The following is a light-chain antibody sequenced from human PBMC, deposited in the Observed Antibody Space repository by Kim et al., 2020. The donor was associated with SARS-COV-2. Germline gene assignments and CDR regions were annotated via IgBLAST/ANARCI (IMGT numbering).Light chain of an antibody. Sequence: DSEQTDTITCQGESLRGYYAAWCQQKPRQAPLLVIYGKNNRPSGIPDRFSGASSGNTASLTITGTQAGDEADYYCNSRDSNDNVVFGGGTQLTVL. CDR2: GKN. V-gene: IGLV3-19*01. CDR3: NSRDSNDNVV. CDR1: SLRGYY. J-gene: IGLJ2*01.